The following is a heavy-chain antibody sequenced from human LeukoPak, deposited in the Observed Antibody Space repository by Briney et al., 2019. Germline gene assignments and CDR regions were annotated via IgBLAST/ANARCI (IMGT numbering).Heavy chain of an antibody. CDR2: ISGSGGST. J-gene: IGHJ4*02. CDR1: GFTFSSYA. Sequence: GGSLRLSCAASGFTFSSYAMSWVRQAPGQGLEWVSAISGSGGSTNYADSVKGRFTISRDNSKNTLYLQMNSLRAEDTAVYYCAKRMNMVTTRGFDYWGQGALVTVSS. V-gene: IGHV3-23*01. D-gene: IGHD4/OR15-4a*01. CDR3: AKRMNMVTTRGFDY.